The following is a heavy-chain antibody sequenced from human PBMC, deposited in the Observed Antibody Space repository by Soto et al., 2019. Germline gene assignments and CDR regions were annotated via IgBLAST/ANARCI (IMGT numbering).Heavy chain of an antibody. CDR3: AREPGKGGRDGYNSGVLFDS. J-gene: IGHJ4*02. V-gene: IGHV3-30-3*01. CDR1: GFTFSSYA. Sequence: QVQLVESGGGVVQPGRSLRLSCAASGFTFSSYAMHWVSQAPGKGLEWVAVISYDGSNKYYADSVKGRFTISRDNSKNTLYLHMNSLRAEDTAVYYCAREPGKGGRDGYNSGVLFDSWGQGTLVTVSS. CDR2: ISYDGSNK. D-gene: IGHD5-12*01.